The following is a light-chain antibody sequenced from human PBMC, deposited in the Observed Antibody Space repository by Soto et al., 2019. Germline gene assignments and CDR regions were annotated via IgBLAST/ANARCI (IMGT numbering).Light chain of an antibody. CDR1: SSDVGGYNY. Sequence: QSAVTQPAYVSGSPGQSITISCTGISSDVGGYNYVSWYQQHPGKGPKLMIYDVSDRPSGVSNRFSGSKSGNTASLTISGLQTEDEAYYYCSSYSSSTTLVVFGRGTKLTVL. CDR3: SSYSSSTTLVV. CDR2: DVS. J-gene: IGLJ2*01. V-gene: IGLV2-14*01.